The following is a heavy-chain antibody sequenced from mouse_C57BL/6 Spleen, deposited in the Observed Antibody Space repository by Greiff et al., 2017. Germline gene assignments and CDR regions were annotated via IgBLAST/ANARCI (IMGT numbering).Heavy chain of an antibody. V-gene: IGHV1-69*01. D-gene: IGHD2-1*01. CDR1: GYTFTSYW. Sequence: QVQLQQPGAELVMPGASVKLSCKASGYTFTSYWMHWVKQRPGQGLEWIGEIDPSDSYTNYNQKFKGKSTLTVDKSSSTAYMQLSSLTSEDSAVYDCARSGGRGNLFDYWGQGTTLTVSS. J-gene: IGHJ2*01. CDR2: IDPSDSYT. CDR3: ARSGGRGNLFDY.